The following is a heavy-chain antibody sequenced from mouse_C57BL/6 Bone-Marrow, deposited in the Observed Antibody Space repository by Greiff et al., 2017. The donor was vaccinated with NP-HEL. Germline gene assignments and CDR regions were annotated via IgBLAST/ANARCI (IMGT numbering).Heavy chain of an antibody. CDR1: GYTFTDYE. Sequence: QVQLQQSGAELVRPGASVTLSCKASGYTFTDYEMHWVKQTPVHGLEWIGAIDPETGGTAYNQKFKGKAILTADKSSSTAYMELRSLTSEDSAVYYCTRDFPLAYWGQGTLVTVSA. CDR2: IDPETGGT. V-gene: IGHV1-15*01. CDR3: TRDFPLAY. J-gene: IGHJ3*01.